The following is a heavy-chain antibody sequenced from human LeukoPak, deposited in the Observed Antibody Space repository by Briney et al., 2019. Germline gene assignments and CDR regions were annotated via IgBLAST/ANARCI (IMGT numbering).Heavy chain of an antibody. CDR3: ATLQPKLRFLEWLFDY. CDR2: INPSGGST. J-gene: IGHJ4*02. V-gene: IGHV1-46*01. D-gene: IGHD3-3*01. CDR1: GYTFTSYY. Sequence: ASAKVSCKASGYTFTSYYMHWVRQAPGQGLEWMGIINPSGGSTSYAQKFQGRVTMTRDTSTSTVYMELSSLRSEDTAVYYCATLQPKLRFLEWLFDYWGQGTLVSVSS.